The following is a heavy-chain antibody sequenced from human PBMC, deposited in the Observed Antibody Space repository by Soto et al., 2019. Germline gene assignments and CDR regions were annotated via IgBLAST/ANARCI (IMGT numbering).Heavy chain of an antibody. CDR2: IGSIGLTT. Sequence: EVQLLESGGGLVQPGGSLRLSCAGSGFTFSSFAMSWVRQAPGKGLEWVSGIGSIGLTTYYADSVKGRFTISRDNSKNTLYLQMNTLRAEDTAVYYCAKDKESMSYGYWDSWGQVTLVTVSS. CDR1: GFTFSSFA. CDR3: AKDKESMSYGYWDS. V-gene: IGHV3-23*01. J-gene: IGHJ4*02. D-gene: IGHD3-16*01.